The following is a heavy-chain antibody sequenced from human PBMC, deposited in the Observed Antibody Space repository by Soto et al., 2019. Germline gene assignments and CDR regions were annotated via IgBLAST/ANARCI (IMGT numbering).Heavy chain of an antibody. CDR3: ARDGVTNYTDYYFDL. Sequence: PGGSRRLSCAASGFAFYYYNMNWVRQAPGRGLQWVSSISGSGIDTHYTDSVKGRFTISRDNSKTSLYLQMHSLRPEYTAIYYCARDGVTNYTDYYFDLWGHGALVTVSS. CDR1: GFAFYYYN. D-gene: IGHD1-7*01. V-gene: IGHV3-21*01. CDR2: ISGSGIDT. J-gene: IGHJ4*01.